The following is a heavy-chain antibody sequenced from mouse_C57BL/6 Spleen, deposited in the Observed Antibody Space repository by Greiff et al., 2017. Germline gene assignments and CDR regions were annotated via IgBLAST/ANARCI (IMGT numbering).Heavy chain of an antibody. CDR3: ARLYGNYVWYFDV. Sequence: EVHLVESGGGLVQPGGSLSFSCAASGFTFTDYYMSWVRQPPGKALEWLGFIRNKANGYTTEYSASVKGRFTISRDNSQSILYLQMNALRAEDSATYYCARLYGNYVWYFDVWGTGTTVTVSS. D-gene: IGHD2-1*01. CDR2: IRNKANGYTT. CDR1: GFTFTDYY. J-gene: IGHJ1*03. V-gene: IGHV7-3*01.